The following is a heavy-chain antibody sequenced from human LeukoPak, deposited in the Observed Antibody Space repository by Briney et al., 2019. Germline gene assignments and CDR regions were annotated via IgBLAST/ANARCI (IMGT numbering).Heavy chain of an antibody. V-gene: IGHV4-38-2*02. CDR2: IYHSGST. Sequence: SETLSLTCTVSGYSISSGYYWGWIRQPPGKGLEWIGSIYHSGSTYYNPSLKSRVTISVDTSKNQFSLKLSSVTAADTAVYYCARGFYYYYYYMDVWGKGTTVTNSS. J-gene: IGHJ6*03. CDR1: GYSISSGYY. CDR3: ARGFYYYYYYMDV.